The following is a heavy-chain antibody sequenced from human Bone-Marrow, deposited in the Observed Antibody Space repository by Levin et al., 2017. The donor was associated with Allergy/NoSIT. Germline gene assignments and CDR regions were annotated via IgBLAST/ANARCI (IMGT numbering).Heavy chain of an antibody. V-gene: IGHV3-30*04. CDR3: ARGIWFGEFPYYYYYGMDV. J-gene: IGHJ6*02. Sequence: QAGGSLRLSCAASGFTFNRFILYWVRQSPGKGLEWVALISYDGSTEYHAESVKGRFTISRDNFNNTLFLQMNSLRSEDTAVYYCARGIWFGEFPYYYYYGMDVWGQGTTVTVSS. CDR1: GFTFNRFI. D-gene: IGHD3-10*01. CDR2: ISYDGSTE.